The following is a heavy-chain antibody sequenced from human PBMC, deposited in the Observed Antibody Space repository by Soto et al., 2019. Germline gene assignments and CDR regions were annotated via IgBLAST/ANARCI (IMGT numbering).Heavy chain of an antibody. CDR3: AREPRNYYGSSGYLFDY. J-gene: IGHJ4*02. D-gene: IGHD3-22*01. CDR1: GYTFTGYY. CDR2: INPNSGGT. Sequence: ASVKVSCKASGYTFTGYYMHCVRQAPGQGLEWMGWINPNSGGTNYAQKFQGWVTMTRDTSISTAYTELSSLRSEDTAVYYCAREPRNYYGSSGYLFDYWGQGTLVTVSS. V-gene: IGHV1-2*04.